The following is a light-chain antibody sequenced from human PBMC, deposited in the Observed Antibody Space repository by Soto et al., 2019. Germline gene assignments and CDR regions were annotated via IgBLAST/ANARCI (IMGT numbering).Light chain of an antibody. CDR3: CSYTSSGVYD. CDR2: EVS. J-gene: IGLJ1*01. CDR1: SSDVGGYNY. V-gene: IGLV2-14*01. Sequence: QSVLTQPASVSGSPGQSITISCTGTSSDVGGYNYVSWYQQHPGKAPKLMIYEVSNRPSGVSNRFSGSKSGNTASLTISGLQAEDEADYYCCSYTSSGVYDFGTGTKVTVL.